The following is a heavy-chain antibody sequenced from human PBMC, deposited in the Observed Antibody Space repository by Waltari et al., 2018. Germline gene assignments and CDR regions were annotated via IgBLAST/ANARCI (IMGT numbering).Heavy chain of an antibody. J-gene: IGHJ4*03. D-gene: IGHD3-22*01. CDR2: IYGRGSGT. CDR3: ASVDGSGYYGLDS. CDR1: GGSISSSY. V-gene: IGHV4-59*12. Sequence: QVQLQESGPGLVKPSETLSVTCAVSGGSISSSYWSWIRQAPGKGLEWIGYIYGRGSGTHYNPSLKSRVTLSVYTSKNQLSLKLSSVTAADTAVYYCASVDGSGYYGLDSWGQGVVVTVSS.